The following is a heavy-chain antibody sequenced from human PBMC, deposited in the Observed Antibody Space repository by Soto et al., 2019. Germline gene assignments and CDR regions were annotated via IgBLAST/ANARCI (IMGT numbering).Heavy chain of an antibody. CDR3: ARGHIVVVPAAQTNYYYGMDV. CDR2: IIPIFGTA. CDR1: GGTFISYA. V-gene: IGHV1-69*06. D-gene: IGHD2-2*01. Sequence: SAVKVSFKSSGGTFISYAISWVLQAPGQGLEWMGGIIPIFGTANYAQKFQGRVTITADKSTSTAYMELSSLRSEDTAVYYCARGHIVVVPAAQTNYYYGMDVWGQGTTVTVSS. J-gene: IGHJ6*02.